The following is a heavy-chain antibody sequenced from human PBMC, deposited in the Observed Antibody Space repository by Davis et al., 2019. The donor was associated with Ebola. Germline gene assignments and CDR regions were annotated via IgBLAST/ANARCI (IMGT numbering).Heavy chain of an antibody. CDR3: ARSYIVVVPAAMGEYYYYGMDV. CDR2: IIPIFGTA. D-gene: IGHD2-2*01. J-gene: IGHJ6*02. V-gene: IGHV1-69*13. Sequence: SVKVSCKASGGTFSSYAISWVRQAPGQGLEWMGGIIPIFGTANYAQKFQGRVTITADESTSTAYMELSSLRSEDTAVYYCARSYIVVVPAAMGEYYYYGMDVWGQGTTVTVSS. CDR1: GGTFSSYA.